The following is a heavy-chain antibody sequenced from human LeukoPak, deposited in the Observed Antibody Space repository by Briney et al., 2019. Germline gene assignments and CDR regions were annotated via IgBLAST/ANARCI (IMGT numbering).Heavy chain of an antibody. V-gene: IGHV4-30-2*02. D-gene: IGHD6-13*01. Sequence: SETLSLTCTVSGGSISSGGYYWSWIRQPPGKGLGWIGYIYHSGSTYYNPSLKSRVTISVDTSKNQFSLKLSSVTAADTAVYYCASRIAAAGSYYFDYWGQGTLVTVSS. CDR3: ASRIAAAGSYYFDY. CDR2: IYHSGST. J-gene: IGHJ4*02. CDR1: GGSISSGGYY.